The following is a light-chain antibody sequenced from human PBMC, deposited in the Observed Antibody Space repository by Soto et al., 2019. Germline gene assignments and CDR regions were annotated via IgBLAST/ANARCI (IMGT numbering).Light chain of an antibody. J-gene: IGKJ3*01. V-gene: IGKV3-15*01. Sequence: EIVMTQSPATLSVSAGERATLSCRASQSVSTNLAWYQQKPGQAPRLLIYGASTRATGIPARFSGSGSGTEFTLTISSLQSEDFAVYYCQQYNNWPPIFAFGPGTKVDI. CDR2: GAS. CDR1: QSVSTN. CDR3: QQYNNWPPIFA.